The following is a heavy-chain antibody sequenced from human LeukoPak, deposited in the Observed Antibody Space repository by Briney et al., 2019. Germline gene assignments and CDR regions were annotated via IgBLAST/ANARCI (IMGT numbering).Heavy chain of an antibody. CDR1: GFSLSTSGMR. CDR2: IDWDDDK. V-gene: IGHV2-70*04. J-gene: IGHJ4*02. D-gene: IGHD3-10*01. Sequence: SGPALVKPPQTLTLTCTFSGFSLSTSGMRVSWIRQPPGKALEWLARIDWDDDKFYSTSLKTRLTISKDTSKNQVVLTMTNMDPVDTATYYCARTYGSGSYSTGAGFDYWGQGTLVTVSS. CDR3: ARTYGSGSYSTGAGFDY.